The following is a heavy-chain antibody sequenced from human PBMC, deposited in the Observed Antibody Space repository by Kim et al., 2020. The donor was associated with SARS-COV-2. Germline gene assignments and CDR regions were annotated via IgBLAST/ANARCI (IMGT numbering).Heavy chain of an antibody. Sequence: GGSLRLSCAASGFTVSNNYMSWVRQAPGKGLEWLSVIYSGGSTSYADSVKGRFTISRDNSKNTLYLQMSSLRAEDMAVYYCVKYYQEAFDILGQGTMVT. V-gene: IGHV3-53*01. D-gene: IGHD2-2*01. CDR3: VKYYQEAFDI. CDR1: GFTVSNNY. J-gene: IGHJ3*02. CDR2: IYSGGST.